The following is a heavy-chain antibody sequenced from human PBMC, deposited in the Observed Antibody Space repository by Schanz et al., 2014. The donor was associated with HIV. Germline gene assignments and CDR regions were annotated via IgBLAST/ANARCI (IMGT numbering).Heavy chain of an antibody. D-gene: IGHD3-16*01. V-gene: IGHV3-30-3*01. CDR1: GFTFSSYA. CDR3: ARVANWDYYGMDV. CDR2: ISYDGSNK. Sequence: QVQLVESGGGVVQPGRSLRLSCAASGFTFSSYAMHWVRQAPGKGLEWEAVISYDGSNKNYADSVKGRFTISRDNSKNTLFLQMNSLRGEDTAVYYCARVANWDYYGMDVWGRGTTVTVSS. J-gene: IGHJ6*02.